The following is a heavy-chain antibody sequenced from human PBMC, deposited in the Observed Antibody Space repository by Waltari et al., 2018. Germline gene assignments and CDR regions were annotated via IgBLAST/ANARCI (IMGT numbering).Heavy chain of an antibody. CDR3: AKDIADFWSGSLPFYGMDV. Sequence: EVQLVESGGGLVQPGRSLRLSCAASGFTFDDYAMHWVRQAPGKGLEWVSGISWNSGSIGYADSVKGRFTISRDNAKNSLYLQMNSLRAEDTALYYCAKDIADFWSGSLPFYGMDVWGQGTTVTVSS. CDR2: ISWNSGSI. V-gene: IGHV3-9*01. CDR1: GFTFDDYA. D-gene: IGHD3-3*01. J-gene: IGHJ6*02.